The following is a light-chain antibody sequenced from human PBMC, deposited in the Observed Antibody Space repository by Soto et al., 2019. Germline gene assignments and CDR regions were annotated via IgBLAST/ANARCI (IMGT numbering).Light chain of an antibody. CDR2: GAS. V-gene: IGKV3-20*01. J-gene: IGKJ1*01. CDR1: QSVSSN. CDR3: QQYGSSPT. Sequence: MTQSPATLSVSPGERATLSCRASQSVSSNLAWYQQKPGQAPSLLIYGASTRATGTPARFSGSGSGTDFTLTISRLEPEDFAVYYCQQYGSSPTFGQGTKVDIK.